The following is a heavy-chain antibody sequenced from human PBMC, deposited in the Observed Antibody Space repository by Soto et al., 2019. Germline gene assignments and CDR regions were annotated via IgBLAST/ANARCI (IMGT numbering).Heavy chain of an antibody. V-gene: IGHV1-2*02. D-gene: IGHD1-26*01. Sequence: ASVKVSCKASGVTFTTNYIHWVRQAPGQGFEWMGWINAKSGGTKYPQKYQGRVTMTRDTSTNTVYMTLTRLRSDDTAVYYCAGELEKGGGSAGFDFWGQGTLVTVSS. J-gene: IGHJ4*02. CDR2: INAKSGGT. CDR1: GVTFTTNY. CDR3: AGELEKGGGSAGFDF.